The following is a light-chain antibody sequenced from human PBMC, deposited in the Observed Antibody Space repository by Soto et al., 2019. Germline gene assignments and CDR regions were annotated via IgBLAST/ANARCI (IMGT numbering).Light chain of an antibody. CDR3: AAWDDSLSAYV. CDR1: SANIGNNF. J-gene: IGLJ1*01. CDR2: RNN. Sequence: QSVLTQPPSVSGTPGQRVTISCSGRSANIGNNFVCWYQHLPGTAPKLLIYRNNQRPSGVPDRFSDSKSGTSASLAISGLRSEDEADYYCAAWDDSLSAYVFGTGTKVTVL. V-gene: IGLV1-47*01.